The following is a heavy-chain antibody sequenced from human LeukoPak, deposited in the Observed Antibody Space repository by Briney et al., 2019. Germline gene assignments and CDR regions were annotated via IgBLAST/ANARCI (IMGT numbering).Heavy chain of an antibody. D-gene: IGHD3-3*01. Sequence: ASVKVSCKASGYIFTDYYMHWVRQAPGQELGWMGRINPNSGGTNYAQKLQGRVTMTTDTSTSTAYMELRSLRSDDTAVYYCARDLITIFGVVITRYGMDVGGQGTTVTVSS. CDR3: ARDLITIFGVVITRYGMDV. CDR1: GYIFTDYY. J-gene: IGHJ6*02. CDR2: INPNSGGT. V-gene: IGHV1/OR15-1*04.